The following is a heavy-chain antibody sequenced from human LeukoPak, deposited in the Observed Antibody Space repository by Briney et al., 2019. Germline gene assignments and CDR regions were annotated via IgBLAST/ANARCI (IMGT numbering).Heavy chain of an antibody. CDR2: ISSPGTTT. Sequence: RGSLRLSCAASGFPFSDYYMSWIRQAPGKGLEWVSHISSPGTTTLYADSVKGRFTISRDNAKNSLHLQINTVRADDTAVYYCATGKVGPYYYYMDVWGKGTTVTVSS. V-gene: IGHV3-11*04. J-gene: IGHJ6*03. D-gene: IGHD1-26*01. CDR1: GFPFSDYY. CDR3: ATGKVGPYYYYMDV.